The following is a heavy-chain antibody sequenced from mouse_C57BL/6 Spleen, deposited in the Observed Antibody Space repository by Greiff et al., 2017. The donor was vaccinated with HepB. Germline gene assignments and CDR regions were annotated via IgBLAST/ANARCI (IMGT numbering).Heavy chain of an antibody. V-gene: IGHV1-66*01. CDR2: IYPGSGNT. CDR1: GYSFTSYY. Sequence: VQLQQSGPELVKPGASVKISCKASGYSFTSYYIHWVKQRPGQGLEWIGWIYPGSGNTKYNEKFKGKATLTADTSSSTAYMQLSSLTSEDSAVYYCARSLNYPSMDYWGQGTSVTVSS. D-gene: IGHD2-1*01. J-gene: IGHJ4*01. CDR3: ARSLNYPSMDY.